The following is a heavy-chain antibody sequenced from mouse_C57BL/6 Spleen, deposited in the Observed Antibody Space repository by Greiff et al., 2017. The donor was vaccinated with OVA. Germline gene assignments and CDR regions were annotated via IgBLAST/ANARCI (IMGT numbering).Heavy chain of an antibody. CDR2: IYPRSGNT. CDR1: GYTFTSYG. J-gene: IGHJ1*03. D-gene: IGHD2-4*01. CDR3: ARDDYDVGSWYFDV. Sequence: QVQLQQSGAELARPGASVKLSCKASGYTFTSYGISWVKQRTGQGLEWIGEIYPRSGNTYYNEKFKGKATLTADKSSSTAYMELRSLTSEDSAVYFCARDDYDVGSWYFDVGGTGTTVTVSS. V-gene: IGHV1-81*01.